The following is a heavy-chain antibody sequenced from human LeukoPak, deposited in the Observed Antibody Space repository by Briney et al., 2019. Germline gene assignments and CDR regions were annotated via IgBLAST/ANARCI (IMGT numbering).Heavy chain of an antibody. CDR2: TYYRSKWSS. CDR1: GDSVSSKSAA. V-gene: IGHV6-1*01. CDR3: VSGVAGTFDY. D-gene: IGHD6-19*01. Sequence: SQTLSLTCAISGDSVSSKSAAWNWIRQSPSRGLEWLGRTYYRSKWSSGYAESVKSRITINPDTSKNQFSLQLNSVTPEDTAVYYCVSGVAGTFDYWGQGTLVTVSS. J-gene: IGHJ4*02.